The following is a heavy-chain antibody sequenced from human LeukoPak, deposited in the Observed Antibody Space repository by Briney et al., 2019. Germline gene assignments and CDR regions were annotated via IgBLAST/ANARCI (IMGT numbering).Heavy chain of an antibody. V-gene: IGHV3-48*03. CDR2: ISGSGSSK. D-gene: IGHD1-26*01. CDR3: ARGEVGVGSTLFDY. Sequence: PGGSLRLSCAASGFPFSSYEMNWVRQSPGKGLEWVSYISGSGSSKYYADSVKGRFTISRDNAKNSLYLQMNSLRAEDTAVYYCARGEVGVGSTLFDYWGQGTLVTVSS. CDR1: GFPFSSYE. J-gene: IGHJ4*02.